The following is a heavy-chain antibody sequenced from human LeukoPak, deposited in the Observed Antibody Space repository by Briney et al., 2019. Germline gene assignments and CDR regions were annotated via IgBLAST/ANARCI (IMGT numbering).Heavy chain of an antibody. J-gene: IGHJ3*02. CDR1: GDSFTFTSHA. V-gene: IGHV1-69*01. CDR2: FIPIYGSA. D-gene: IGHD3-22*01. Sequence: SVKVSCKASGDSFTFTSHAITWVRQAPGQGLEWMGGFIPIYGSANYAQKFQGRVTIISDEATRTVYMELSSLRPEDSAVYYCAGFFYDNSGDAFDIWGQGTMVAVSS. CDR3: AGFFYDNSGDAFDI.